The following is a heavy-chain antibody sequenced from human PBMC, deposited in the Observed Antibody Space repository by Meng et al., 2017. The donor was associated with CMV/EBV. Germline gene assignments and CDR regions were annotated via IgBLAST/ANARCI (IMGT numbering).Heavy chain of an antibody. V-gene: IGHV1-8*03. CDR2: MNPNSGNT. Sequence: APLKVSSKAAGYTFTTYDINWVRQASGQGLEWMGWMNPNSGNTGYAQKFQGRLTITMNTSISTAYMELTSLTSEDTAVYYCATGGGLGAAAGVFDFWGQGSLVTVSS. CDR3: ATGGGLGAAAGVFDF. J-gene: IGHJ4*02. D-gene: IGHD6-13*01. CDR1: GYTFTTYD.